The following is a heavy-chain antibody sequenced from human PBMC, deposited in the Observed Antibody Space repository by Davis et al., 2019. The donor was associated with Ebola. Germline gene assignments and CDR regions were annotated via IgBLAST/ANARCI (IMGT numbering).Heavy chain of an antibody. V-gene: IGHV1-69*13. J-gene: IGHJ4*02. D-gene: IGHD6-13*01. CDR1: GYTFTGYY. CDR3: ARWIIAAAGELHY. CDR2: IIPIFGTA. Sequence: SVKVSCKASGYTFTGYYMHWVRQAPGQGLEWMGGIIPIFGTANYAQKFQGRVTITADESTSTAYMELSSLRSEDTAVYYCARWIIAAAGELHYWGQGTLVTVSS.